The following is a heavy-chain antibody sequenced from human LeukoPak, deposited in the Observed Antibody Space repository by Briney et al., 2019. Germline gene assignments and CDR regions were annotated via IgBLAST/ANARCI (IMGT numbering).Heavy chain of an antibody. CDR3: AKGVAVVVVPAAMDY. J-gene: IGHJ4*02. D-gene: IGHD2-2*01. Sequence: GGSLRLSCAASGFTFSSYGMHWVRQAPGKGLEWLAVISYDGSNKYYADSVKGRFTISRDNSKNTLYLQMNSLRAEDTAVYYCAKGVAVVVVPAAMDYWGQGTLVTVSS. CDR1: GFTFSSYG. V-gene: IGHV3-30*18. CDR2: ISYDGSNK.